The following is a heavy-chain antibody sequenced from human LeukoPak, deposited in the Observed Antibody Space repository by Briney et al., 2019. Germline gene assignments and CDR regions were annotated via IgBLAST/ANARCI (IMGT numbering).Heavy chain of an antibody. J-gene: IGHJ6*03. CDR1: GYTFTGYY. CDR3: ARDTVAVAGFYYYYYYMDV. Sequence: ASVKVSCKASGYTFTGYYMHWVQQAPGQGLEWMGWINPNSGGTNYAQKFQGRVTMTRDTSISTAYMELSRLRSDDTAVYYCARDTVAVAGFYYYYYYMDVWGKGTTVTISS. CDR2: INPNSGGT. V-gene: IGHV1-2*02. D-gene: IGHD6-19*01.